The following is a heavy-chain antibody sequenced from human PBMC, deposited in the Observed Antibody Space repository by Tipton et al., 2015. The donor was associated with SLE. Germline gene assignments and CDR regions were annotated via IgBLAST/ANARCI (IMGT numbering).Heavy chain of an antibody. J-gene: IGHJ5*02. CDR1: GGSISSSSYY. CDR2: IYYSGST. Sequence: TLSLTCTVSGGSISSSSYYWGWIRQPPGKGLEWIGSIYYSGSTYYNPSLKSRVTISVDTSKNLFSLKLSSVTAADTAVYYCAGALRGGSGRGWFDPWGQGTLVTVSS. CDR3: AGALRGGSGRGWFDP. V-gene: IGHV4-39*01. D-gene: IGHD6-19*01.